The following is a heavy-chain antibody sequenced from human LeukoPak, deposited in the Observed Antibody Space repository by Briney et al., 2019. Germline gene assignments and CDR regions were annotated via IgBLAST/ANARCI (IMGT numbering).Heavy chain of an antibody. V-gene: IGHV3-23*01. J-gene: IGHJ6*03. Sequence: GGSLRLPSAVSGLTFSTYAMSWVRQAPGRGLEWVSSISGNGATTYYADSVKGRFSISRDNFKKTAFLQMNSLRAEDTAVYYAVANMYKYMDVWGKGTTVTVSS. CDR3: VANMYKYMDV. CDR2: ISGNGATT. D-gene: IGHD1-1*01. CDR1: GLTFSTYA.